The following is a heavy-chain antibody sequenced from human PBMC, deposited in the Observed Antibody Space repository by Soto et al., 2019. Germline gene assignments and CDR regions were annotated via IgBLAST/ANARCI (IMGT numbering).Heavy chain of an antibody. J-gene: IGHJ3*02. CDR1: GFIFSSYS. D-gene: IGHD2-21*01. V-gene: IGHV3-30-3*01. Sequence: QVQLVESGGGVVQPGRSLRLSCAASGFIFSSYSMHWVRQAPGKGLEWVAIISNDGSNKDYVDSVKGRFTISRDNSNNTLSLQMTSLSAEDTAVYYCARDQFLDAFDIWGQGTMVTVSS. CDR2: ISNDGSNK. CDR3: ARDQFLDAFDI.